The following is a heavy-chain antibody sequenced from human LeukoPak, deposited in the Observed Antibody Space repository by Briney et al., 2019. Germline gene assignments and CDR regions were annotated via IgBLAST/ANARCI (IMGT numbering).Heavy chain of an antibody. CDR3: ARKGSGSDY. D-gene: IGHD6-19*01. CDR2: INHSGST. V-gene: IGHV4-34*01. J-gene: IGHJ4*02. Sequence: SETLSLTCAVYGGSFSGYYWSWIRQPPGKGLDWIGEINHSGSTNYNPSLKSRVTILVDTSKNQFSLKLSSVTAADTAVYYCARKGSGSDYWGQGTLVTVSS. CDR1: GGSFSGYY.